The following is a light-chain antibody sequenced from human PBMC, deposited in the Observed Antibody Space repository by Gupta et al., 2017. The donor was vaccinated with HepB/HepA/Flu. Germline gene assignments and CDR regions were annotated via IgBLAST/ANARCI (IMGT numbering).Light chain of an antibody. CDR2: EVS. Sequence: QSALTQPPSPSGSPGPSVTISCTGTSSDVGGYNYVSWYQQHPGKAPKLMIYEVSKRPSGVPDRFSGSKSGNTASLTVSGLQAEDEADYYCSSYAGSNNLIFGGGTKLTVL. CDR1: SSDVGGYNY. V-gene: IGLV2-8*01. J-gene: IGLJ2*01. CDR3: SSYAGSNNLI.